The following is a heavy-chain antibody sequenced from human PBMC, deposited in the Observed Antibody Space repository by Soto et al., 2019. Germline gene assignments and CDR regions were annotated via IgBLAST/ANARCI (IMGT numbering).Heavy chain of an antibody. CDR1: GFTLSGYA. CDR3: ARRARPDFYYMDV. CDR2: ISSNGVGT. Sequence: EVQLAESGGGLAQPGGSLRLSCAASGFTLSGYAMDWVRQAPGKGLEYVSGISSNGVGTYYANSVQGRFTISRDNSKNTLYLPMGSLRPEDMAVYYCARRARPDFYYMDVWGKGTTVTVS. V-gene: IGHV3-64*01. J-gene: IGHJ6*03. D-gene: IGHD6-6*01.